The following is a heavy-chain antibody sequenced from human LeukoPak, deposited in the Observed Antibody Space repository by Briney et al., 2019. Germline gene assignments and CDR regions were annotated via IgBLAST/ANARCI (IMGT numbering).Heavy chain of an antibody. Sequence: PSETLSLTCTVSGGSISSYYWSWIRQPPGKGLEWIGYIYYSGSTNYNPSLKGRVTISVDTSKNQFSLKLSSVTAADTAVYYCASGMVRGVIDYWGQGTLVTVSS. CDR1: GGSISSYY. D-gene: IGHD3-10*01. V-gene: IGHV4-59*12. CDR2: IYYSGST. J-gene: IGHJ4*02. CDR3: ASGMVRGVIDY.